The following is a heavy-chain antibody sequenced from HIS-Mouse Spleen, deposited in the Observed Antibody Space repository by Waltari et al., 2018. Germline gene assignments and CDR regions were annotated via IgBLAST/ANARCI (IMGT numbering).Heavy chain of an antibody. D-gene: IGHD6-19*01. CDR1: GYPFTGYY. Sequence: QVQLVPSGAEVKKPGASVKVCCKASGYPFTGYYIQRVRHAPGQGLESMGWINPNSGGTNYAQKFQGRVTMTRDTSISTAYMELSRLRSDDTAVYYCARDGGQWLVQNAFDIWGQGTMVTVSS. V-gene: IGHV1-2*02. CDR3: ARDGGQWLVQNAFDI. J-gene: IGHJ3*02. CDR2: INPNSGGT.